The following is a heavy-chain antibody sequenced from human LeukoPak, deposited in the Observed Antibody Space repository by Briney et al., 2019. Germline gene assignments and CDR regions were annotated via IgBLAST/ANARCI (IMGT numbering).Heavy chain of an antibody. V-gene: IGHV3-23*01. D-gene: IGHD2/OR15-2a*01. CDR2: ISGSGGGT. CDR1: GFIFSSYA. CDR3: ARDVSAFDY. Sequence: GGSLRLSCAASGFIFSSYAMSWVRQAPGKGLEWVSTISGSGGGTHSADSVKGRFTISRDNSKNTLYLQMNSLRAEDTAVYYCARDVSAFDYWGQGTLVTVSS. J-gene: IGHJ4*02.